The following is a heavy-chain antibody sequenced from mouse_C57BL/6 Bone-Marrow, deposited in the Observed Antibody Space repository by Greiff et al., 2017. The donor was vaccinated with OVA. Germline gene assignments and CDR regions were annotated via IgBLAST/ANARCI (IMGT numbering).Heavy chain of an antibody. J-gene: IGHJ1*03. CDR1: GFTFSSYA. CDR2: ISSGGDYI. D-gene: IGHD2-3*01. CDR3: TRGDDGYYARYFDV. Sequence: EVQLVESGEGLVKPGGSLKLSCAASGFTFSSYAMSWVRQTPETRLEWVAYISSGGDYIYYADTVKGRFTISRDNARNTLYLQMSSLKSEDTAMYYCTRGDDGYYARYFDVWGTGTTVTVSS. V-gene: IGHV5-9-1*02.